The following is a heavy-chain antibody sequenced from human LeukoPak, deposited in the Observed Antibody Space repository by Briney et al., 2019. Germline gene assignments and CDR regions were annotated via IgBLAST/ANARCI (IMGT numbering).Heavy chain of an antibody. Sequence: GGALRLACAASGFTFSNYWMHWVRQAPGKGLVWVSRINSDGINTSYADSVKGRFTISRDNAKNTLNLQMNSLRAEDTAVYYCARDLGQYYDTSDNWFDPWGQGTLVTVSS. CDR3: ARDLGQYYDTSDNWFDP. J-gene: IGHJ5*02. D-gene: IGHD3-22*01. V-gene: IGHV3-74*01. CDR1: GFTFSNYW. CDR2: INSDGINT.